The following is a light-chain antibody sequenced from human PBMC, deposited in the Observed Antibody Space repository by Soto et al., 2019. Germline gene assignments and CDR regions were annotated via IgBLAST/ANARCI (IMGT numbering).Light chain of an antibody. V-gene: IGKV1-39*01. CDR3: QQSYSTLALT. CDR1: QSISSY. Sequence: DIQMTQSPSYLSASVGDRVTITCRASQSISSYLNWYQQKPGKAPKLLINAASSLQSGVPSRFSGSGSGTDFTLTISSLQPEDFATYYCQQSYSTLALTFGGGTKVEIK. CDR2: AAS. J-gene: IGKJ4*01.